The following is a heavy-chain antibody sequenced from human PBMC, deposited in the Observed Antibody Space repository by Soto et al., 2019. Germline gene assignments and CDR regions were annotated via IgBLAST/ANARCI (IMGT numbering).Heavy chain of an antibody. D-gene: IGHD4-17*01. V-gene: IGHV3-21*01. CDR1: GFTFSSYS. CDR3: ARDPRLRWSELPLDY. J-gene: IGHJ4*02. CDR2: ISSSSSYI. Sequence: EVQLVESGGGLVKPGGSLRLSCAASGFTFSSYSMNWVRQAPGKGLEWVSSISSSSSYIYYADSVKGRFTISRDNAKNSLYLQMNSLRAEDTAVYYCARDPRLRWSELPLDYWGQGTLVTVSS.